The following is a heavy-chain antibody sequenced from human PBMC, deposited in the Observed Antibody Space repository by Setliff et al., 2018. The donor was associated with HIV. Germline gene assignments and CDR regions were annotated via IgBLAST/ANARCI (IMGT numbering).Heavy chain of an antibody. CDR1: GGSINTY. Sequence: ETLSLTCTVSGGSINTYWSWIRQPPGKGLEWIGYIKYSGNTKPNSYATAHAESVKGRFTISRDDSQNTAYLQMNSLRTEDTAVYFCAVSPDGDCATTECANWFDPWGQGTQVTVSS. J-gene: IGHJ5*02. D-gene: IGHD4-17*01. CDR3: AVSPDGDCATTECANWFDP. V-gene: IGHV3-73*01. CDR2: IKYSGNTKPNSYAT.